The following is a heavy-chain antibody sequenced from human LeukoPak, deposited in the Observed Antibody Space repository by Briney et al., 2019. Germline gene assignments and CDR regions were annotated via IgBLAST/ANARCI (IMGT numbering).Heavy chain of an antibody. Sequence: GESLKISCKGSGYSFTSYWIGWVRQMPGKGLGWMGIIYPGGSDTRYSPSFQGEVTISADKSISTAYLQWSSLKASDTAMYYCARLRDGYNSYYYYYGMDVWGQGTTVTVSS. CDR1: GYSFTSYW. V-gene: IGHV5-51*01. D-gene: IGHD5-24*01. CDR2: IYPGGSDT. CDR3: ARLRDGYNSYYYYYGMDV. J-gene: IGHJ6*02.